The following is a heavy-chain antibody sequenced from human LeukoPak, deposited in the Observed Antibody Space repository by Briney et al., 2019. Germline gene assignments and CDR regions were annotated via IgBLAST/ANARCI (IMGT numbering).Heavy chain of an antibody. V-gene: IGHV5-51*01. J-gene: IGHJ5*02. D-gene: IGHD6-6*01. CDR1: GYGFTSYW. CDR3: ARQGRGIAARPYNWFDP. CDR2: IYRGDYDT. Sequence: GAALKISFKGSGYGFTSYWIAWGRRMPGKGGEWMWRIYRGDYDTRYSPYFPGEVTISADESISTNYLQWRSTEAADTAMYYCARQGRGIAARPYNWFDPWGQGTLVTVSS.